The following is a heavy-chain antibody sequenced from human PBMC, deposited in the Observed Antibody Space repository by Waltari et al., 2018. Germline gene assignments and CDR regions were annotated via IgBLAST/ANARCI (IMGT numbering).Heavy chain of an antibody. CDR3: ARNSGDLSWP. V-gene: IGHV4-39*06. J-gene: IGHJ5*02. CDR1: GVSIRSSNYD. D-gene: IGHD3-16*02. CDR2: ISYSGVS. Sequence: QESGPGLVKPSETLSLTCTVSGVSIRSSNYDWGWVRQPPGKGLEWIGSISYSGVSYYNSSLESRGTISLNTSKSQLALRLASVIAADTAVYYCARNSGDLSWPWGQGTLVIVSS.